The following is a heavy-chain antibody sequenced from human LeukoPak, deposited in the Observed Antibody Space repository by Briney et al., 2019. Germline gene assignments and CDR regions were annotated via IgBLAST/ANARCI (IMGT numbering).Heavy chain of an antibody. J-gene: IGHJ4*02. D-gene: IGHD6-6*01. V-gene: IGHV4-4*02. CDR1: GFTFSNAW. CDR2: IYYSGST. Sequence: PGGSLRLSCAASGFTFSNAWTSWVRQPPGKGLECIGSIYYSGSTYYNPSLKSRVTISVDTSKNEFSLKLSSVTAADTAVYYCARGSWQLAEEVYWGQGTLVTVSS. CDR3: ARGSWQLAEEVY.